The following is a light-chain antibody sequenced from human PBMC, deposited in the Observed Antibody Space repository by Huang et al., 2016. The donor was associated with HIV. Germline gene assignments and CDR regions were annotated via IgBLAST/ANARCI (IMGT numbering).Light chain of an antibody. CDR2: GAS. J-gene: IGKJ2*01. CDR3: QQYHNWPYT. Sequence: IIMTQSPATLSLSPGEGASLSCRANQSVATNLAWYLHRPGQSPRLLIFGASTRASGLPGRFSGSGSGTQFTLTVSGLQSEDFAVYYCQQYHNWPYTFGQGTKLEI. V-gene: IGKV3-15*01. CDR1: QSVATN.